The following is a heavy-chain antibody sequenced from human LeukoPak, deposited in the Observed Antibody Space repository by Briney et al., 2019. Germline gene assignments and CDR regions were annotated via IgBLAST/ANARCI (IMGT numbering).Heavy chain of an antibody. CDR1: GGSISSSSYY. D-gene: IGHD4-23*01. J-gene: IGHJ4*02. CDR2: IYYSGST. Sequence: SETLSLTCTVSGGSISSSSYYWSWIRQPPGKGLEWIGSIYYSGSTHYNPSLKSRVLISVDTSKNQFSLKLSSVTAADTAVYYCARAGNYGGNSDWGQGTLVTVSS. CDR3: ARAGNYGGNSD. V-gene: IGHV4-39*07.